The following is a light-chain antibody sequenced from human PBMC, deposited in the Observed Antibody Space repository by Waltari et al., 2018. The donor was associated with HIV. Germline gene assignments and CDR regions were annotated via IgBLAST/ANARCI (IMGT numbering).Light chain of an antibody. CDR3: MQGRHWPWT. J-gene: IGKJ2*01. CDR1: QSLVYSEGNTY. CDR2: KVS. V-gene: IGKV2-30*01. Sequence: DVVMTQSPLSLSVTLGQPASISCRSSQSLVYSEGNTYLNWFQQRPGQSPRRLIYKVSNRDSGVPDRFRGSGSGTDFTLKISRVEAEDVGVYYCMQGRHWPWTFGQGTKLEIK.